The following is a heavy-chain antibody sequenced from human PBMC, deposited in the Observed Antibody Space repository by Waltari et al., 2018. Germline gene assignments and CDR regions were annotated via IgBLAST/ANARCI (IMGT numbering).Heavy chain of an antibody. CDR3: AAQRYSYGYFDL. J-gene: IGHJ2*01. Sequence: QVQLQESGPGLVKPSETLSLTCTVSGGSISSYYWSWLRQPAGKGLEWIGRIYTSGSTNSNPSLKRRGSMSVDTSKNQFSLKLSSVTAADTAVYYCAAQRYSYGYFDLWGRGTLVTVSS. CDR1: GGSISSYY. CDR2: IYTSGST. D-gene: IGHD5-18*01. V-gene: IGHV4-4*07.